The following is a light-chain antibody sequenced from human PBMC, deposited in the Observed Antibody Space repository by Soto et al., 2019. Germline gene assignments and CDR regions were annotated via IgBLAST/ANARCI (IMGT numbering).Light chain of an antibody. CDR2: EGS. CDR1: SSDVGSYNL. V-gene: IGLV2-23*01. Sequence: QSALTQPASVSGSPGQSITISCTGTSSDVGSYNLVSWYQQHPGKAPKLMIYEGSKRPSGVSNRFSGSKSGNTASLTISGLQAEDEADYYCCSYAGSSTVYWVFGGGTKLTVL. J-gene: IGLJ3*02. CDR3: CSYAGSSTVYWV.